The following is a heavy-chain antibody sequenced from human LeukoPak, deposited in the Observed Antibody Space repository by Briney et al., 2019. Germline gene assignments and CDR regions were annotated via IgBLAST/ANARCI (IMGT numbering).Heavy chain of an antibody. CDR1: GGSISSGGYY. J-gene: IGHJ4*02. CDR3: ARESDSMVRGVIIG. V-gene: IGHV4-31*03. D-gene: IGHD3-10*01. Sequence: PSETLSLTCTVSGGSISSGGYYWSWIRQHPGKGLEWIGYIYYSGSTYYNPSLRSRVTISVDTSKNQFSLKLSSVTAADTAVYYCARESDSMVRGVIIGWGQGTLVTVSS. CDR2: IYYSGST.